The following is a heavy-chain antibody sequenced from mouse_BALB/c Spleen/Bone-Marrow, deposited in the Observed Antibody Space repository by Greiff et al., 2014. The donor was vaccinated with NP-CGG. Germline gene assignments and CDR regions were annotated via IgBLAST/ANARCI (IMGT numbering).Heavy chain of an antibody. CDR3: AREGGAMDY. J-gene: IGHJ4*01. CDR1: GFTFRDYG. CDR2: ISNLAYSI. Sequence: GQLKGAGGGFLQPGGSRELSLGAPGFTFRDYGMAGGRQAPGEGAEWVAFISNLAYSIYYADTVTGRFTISRENAKNTLYLEMSSLRSEDTAMYYCAREGGAMDYWGQGTSVTVSS. V-gene: IGHV5-15*02.